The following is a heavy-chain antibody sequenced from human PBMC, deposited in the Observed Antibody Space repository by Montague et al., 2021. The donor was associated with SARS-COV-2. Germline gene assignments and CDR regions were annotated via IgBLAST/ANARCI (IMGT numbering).Heavy chain of an antibody. Sequence: SETLSLTCSASGGSIRSHYWSWIRQPPGKGLEWIGYIYYSGTTNYNPSLKSRVTISVDTSKNQFSLKLSSVTAADTAVFYCARTRLDYNDYVFDYWGQGILVTVSS. CDR3: ARTRLDYNDYVFDY. V-gene: IGHV4-59*11. D-gene: IGHD4-11*01. J-gene: IGHJ4*02. CDR1: GGSIRSHY. CDR2: IYYSGTT.